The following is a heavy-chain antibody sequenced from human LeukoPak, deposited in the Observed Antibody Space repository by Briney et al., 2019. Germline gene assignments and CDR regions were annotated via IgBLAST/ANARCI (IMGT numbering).Heavy chain of an antibody. J-gene: IGHJ3*02. CDR2: IIPIFGTA. Sequence: SVKDSLKASVCIFSSYAISWLRQAPGQGLAWMGGIIPIFGTANYAQKFQGRVTITADKSTSTAYMELSSLRSEDAAVYYCARGTSSNYDILTGYYNVRQDAFDIWGQGTMVTVSS. CDR1: VCIFSSYA. V-gene: IGHV1-69*06. CDR3: ARGTSSNYDILTGYYNVRQDAFDI. D-gene: IGHD3-9*01.